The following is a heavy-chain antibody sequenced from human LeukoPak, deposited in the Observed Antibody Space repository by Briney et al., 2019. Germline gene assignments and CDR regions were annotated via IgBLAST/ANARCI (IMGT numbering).Heavy chain of an antibody. CDR1: TSTFSRYW. CDR3: ARDRAAFGVVQAGY. J-gene: IGHJ4*02. CDR2: INSDGTNT. V-gene: IGHV3-74*01. D-gene: IGHD3-3*01. Sequence: GGSLRLSCAASTSTFSRYWMHWVRQAPGKGLVWVSRINSDGTNTYYADSVKGRFTISRDNTKNTLYLQMNSLRTEDTAVYYCARDRAAFGVVQAGYWGQGTLVTVSS.